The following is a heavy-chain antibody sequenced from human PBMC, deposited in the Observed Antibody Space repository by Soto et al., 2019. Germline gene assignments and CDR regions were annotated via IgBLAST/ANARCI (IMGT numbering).Heavy chain of an antibody. CDR1: GYTLSELS. CDR3: AADSSDRYYGMAV. V-gene: IGHV1-24*01. D-gene: IGHD2-2*01. CDR2: FDPENGGET. J-gene: IGHJ6*02. Sequence: GASVKVSCKVSGYTLSELSMHWVRQAPGKGLEWMGGFDPENGGETIYAEEFQGRVRMTEDTSTDTAYMDLYNLRSEDTAVYYCAADSSDRYYGMAVWGLGTTVTVSS.